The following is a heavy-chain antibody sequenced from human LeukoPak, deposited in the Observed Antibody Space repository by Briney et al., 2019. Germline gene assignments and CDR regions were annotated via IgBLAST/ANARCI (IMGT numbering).Heavy chain of an antibody. Sequence: QPGGSLRLSCAASGFTFSSYAMSWVRQASGKGLEWVSRISDSGDITYYADSVKGRFTISRDNSKNTLYLQMNSLRAEDTAVYYCSKDRAGYSGARGFDYWGQGTLVTVSS. CDR2: ISDSGDIT. CDR1: GFTFSSYA. CDR3: SKDRAGYSGARGFDY. D-gene: IGHD5-12*01. V-gene: IGHV3-23*01. J-gene: IGHJ4*02.